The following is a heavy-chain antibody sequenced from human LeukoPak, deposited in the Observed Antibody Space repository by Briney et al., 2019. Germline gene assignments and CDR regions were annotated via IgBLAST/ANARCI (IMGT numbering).Heavy chain of an antibody. Sequence: SETLSLTCAVYGGSFSGYYWSWIRQSPGKGLEWIGEINHSGSTNYNPSLKGRVTISVDTSKNQFSLKLSSVTAADTAVYYCXXXXXXXXXXXSGYYYDDYWGQGTLVTVSS. CDR3: XXXXXXXXXXXSGYYYDDY. V-gene: IGHV4-34*01. J-gene: IGHJ4*02. CDR1: GGSFSGYY. CDR2: INHSGST. D-gene: IGHD3-22*01.